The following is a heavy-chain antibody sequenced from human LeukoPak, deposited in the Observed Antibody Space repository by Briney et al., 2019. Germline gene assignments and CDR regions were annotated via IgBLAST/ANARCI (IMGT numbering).Heavy chain of an antibody. J-gene: IGHJ5*02. CDR1: GYTFTGYY. CDR3: ARVAFGTMVRGAILPGHWFDP. CDR2: INPNSGGT. Sequence: GASVKVSCKASGYTFTGYYMHWVRQAPGQGLEWMGWINPNSGGTNYAQKFQGRVTMTRDTSISTAYMELSRLRSDDTAVYYCARVAFGTMVRGAILPGHWFDPWGQGTLVTVSS. D-gene: IGHD3-10*01. V-gene: IGHV1-2*02.